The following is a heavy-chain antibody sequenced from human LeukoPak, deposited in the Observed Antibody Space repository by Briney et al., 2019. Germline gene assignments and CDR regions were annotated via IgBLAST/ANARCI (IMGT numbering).Heavy chain of an antibody. J-gene: IGHJ4*02. CDR2: IRQDGSEK. CDR1: GFTFSDFW. V-gene: IGHV3-7*01. D-gene: IGHD2-21*01. CDR3: TSAYCGGDCYSEEIDY. Sequence: PGGSLRLSCAVSGFTFSDFWMNWVRQAPGKGLEWVASIRQDGSEKTYVDSVKGRFTISRDNTKNSLFLQMNSLRAEDTAVYYCTSAYCGGDCYSEEIDYWGQGTLVTVSS.